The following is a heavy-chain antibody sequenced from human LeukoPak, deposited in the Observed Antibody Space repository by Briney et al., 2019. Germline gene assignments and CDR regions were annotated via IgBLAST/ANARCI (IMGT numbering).Heavy chain of an antibody. CDR3: AKDVGGRYYIYYYYMDV. V-gene: IGHV3-30*02. Sequence: GRSPRLSCAASGFTFSSYGMHWVRQAPGKGLEWVAFIRYDGSNKYYADSVKGPFTISRDNSRNTLYLQMNSLRAQASTAFHCAKDVGGRYYIYYYYMDVWGKGTTVTISS. CDR1: GFTFSSYG. D-gene: IGHD1-26*01. CDR2: IRYDGSNK. J-gene: IGHJ6*03.